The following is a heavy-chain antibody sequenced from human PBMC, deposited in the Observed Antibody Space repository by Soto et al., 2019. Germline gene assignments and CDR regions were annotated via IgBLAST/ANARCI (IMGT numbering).Heavy chain of an antibody. D-gene: IGHD3-3*01. V-gene: IGHV3-30*18. CDR2: ISYDGSNK. J-gene: IGHJ6*02. CDR1: GFTFSSYG. Sequence: GGALRLSCAASGFTFSSYGMHWVRRAPGKGLEWVAVISYDGSNKYYADSVKGRFTISRDNSKNTLYLQMNSLRAEDTAVYYCAKDSAYYDFWSGQPNYYYYGMDVWGQGTTVTVSS. CDR3: AKDSAYYDFWSGQPNYYYYGMDV.